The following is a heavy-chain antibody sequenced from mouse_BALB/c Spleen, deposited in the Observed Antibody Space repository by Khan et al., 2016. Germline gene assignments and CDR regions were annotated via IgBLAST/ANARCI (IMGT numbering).Heavy chain of an antibody. CDR3: ASPTVGMDY. D-gene: IGHD1-1*01. CDR1: GFDFSRFW. CDR2: INPDSTTI. Sequence: EVKLLESGGGLVQPGDSLKLSCAASGFDFSRFWINWVRQAPGKGLEWIGEINPDSTTINYTPSLKDKFIISRDNAKHTLYLHMNKVRSEDTALYFCASPTVGMDYWGQGTSVTVSS. J-gene: IGHJ4*01. V-gene: IGHV4-1*02.